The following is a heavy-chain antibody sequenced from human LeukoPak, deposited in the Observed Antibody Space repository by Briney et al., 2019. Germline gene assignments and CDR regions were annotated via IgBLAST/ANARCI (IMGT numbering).Heavy chain of an antibody. CDR3: ASQDYDFWSGYYGYYYYMDV. V-gene: IGHV1-18*01. CDR2: ISAYNGNT. D-gene: IGHD3-3*01. Sequence: ASVKVSCKASGYTFTSYGISWVRQAPGQGLEWMGWISAYNGNTNYAQKLQGRVTMTTDTSTSTAYMELRSLRSDDTAVYYCASQDYDFWSGYYGYYYYMDVWGRGTTVTVSS. J-gene: IGHJ6*03. CDR1: GYTFTSYG.